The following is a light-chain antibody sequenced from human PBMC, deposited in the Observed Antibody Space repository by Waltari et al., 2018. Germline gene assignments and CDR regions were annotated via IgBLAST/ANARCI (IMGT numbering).Light chain of an antibody. V-gene: IGKV3-20*01. CDR1: QSLRIY. CDR2: HAS. J-gene: IGKJ1*01. Sequence: PGERATLSCRASQSLRIYLAWYQQKPGQAPRLLIYHASTRATGIPDRFSGSGSGTDFSLTISRLEPEDFAVYYCQHYESLPVTFGQGTKVEIK. CDR3: QHYESLPVT.